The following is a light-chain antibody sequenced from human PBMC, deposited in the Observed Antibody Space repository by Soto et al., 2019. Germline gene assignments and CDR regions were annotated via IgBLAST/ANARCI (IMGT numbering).Light chain of an antibody. CDR3: GTWDGSLSAVV. CDR2: DNN. CDR1: SSNIGNNY. Sequence: QSALTQPPSVSAAPGQKVTISCSGSSSNIGNNYVSWYQQFPGTAPKLLIYDNNKRPSGIPDRFSGSKSGTSATLGITGLQTGDEADYYCGTWDGSLSAVVFGGGTKLTVL. V-gene: IGLV1-51*01. J-gene: IGLJ2*01.